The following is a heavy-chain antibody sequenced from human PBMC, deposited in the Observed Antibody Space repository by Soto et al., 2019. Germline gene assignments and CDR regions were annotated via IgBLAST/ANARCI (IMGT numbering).Heavy chain of an antibody. D-gene: IGHD6-19*01. J-gene: IGHJ4*02. V-gene: IGHV4-59*11. Sequence: LETLSLTCTVSGGSISGHYWIWIRQSPGKGLEWIGYIFYTGSTNYNPSLKSRVTLSVDTSKNQFSLRLSSVTAADTAVYYCARVGSSGWSPDYWGQGTLVTVSS. CDR1: GGSISGHY. CDR3: ARVGSSGWSPDY. CDR2: IFYTGST.